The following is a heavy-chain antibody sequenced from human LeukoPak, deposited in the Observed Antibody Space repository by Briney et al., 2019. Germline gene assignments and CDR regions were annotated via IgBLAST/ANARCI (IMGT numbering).Heavy chain of an antibody. CDR1: GFTFSSYA. CDR3: AKDRDYDSSGYPGVDY. Sequence: GGSLRLSCAASGFTFSSYAMSWVRQAPGKGLEWVSAISGSGGSTYYADSVKGRFTISRDNSKNTLCLQMDSLRAEDTAVYYCAKDRDYDSSGYPGVDYWGQGTLVTVSS. V-gene: IGHV3-23*01. CDR2: ISGSGGST. D-gene: IGHD3-22*01. J-gene: IGHJ4*02.